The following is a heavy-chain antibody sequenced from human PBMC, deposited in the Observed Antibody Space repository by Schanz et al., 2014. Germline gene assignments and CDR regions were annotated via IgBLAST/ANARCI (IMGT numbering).Heavy chain of an antibody. D-gene: IGHD3-10*01. CDR2: IKSDGSST. V-gene: IGHV3-74*02. Sequence: EVQLLESGGGLVQPGGSLRLSCAASGFTFSSYAMNWVRQAPGKGLEWVSRIKSDGSSTSYADSVKGRFTISRDNAKNTLYLQMNSLRAEDTAVYYCARPALWFGDNCIDPWGQGTLVTVSS. CDR3: ARPALWFGDNCIDP. J-gene: IGHJ5*02. CDR1: GFTFSSYA.